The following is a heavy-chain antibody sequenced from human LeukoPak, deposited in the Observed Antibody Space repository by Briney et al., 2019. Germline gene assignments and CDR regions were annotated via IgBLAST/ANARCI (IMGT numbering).Heavy chain of an antibody. CDR3: ARDRILWFGEGGLDY. J-gene: IGHJ4*02. V-gene: IGHV6-1*01. CDR2: TYYRSKWYN. Sequence: SQTLSLTCAISGDSVSSNSVAWNWIRQSPSGGLEWLGRTYYRSKWYNDYAVSVKSRITINPDTSKNQFSLQLNSVTPEDTAVYYCARDRILWFGEGGLDYWGQGTLVTVSS. CDR1: GDSVSSNSVA. D-gene: IGHD3-10*01.